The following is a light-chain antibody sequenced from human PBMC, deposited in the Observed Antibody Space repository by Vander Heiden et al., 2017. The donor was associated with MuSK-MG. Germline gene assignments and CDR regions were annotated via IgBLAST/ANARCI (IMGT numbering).Light chain of an antibody. V-gene: IGKV1-39*01. CDR3: QQSYTPPST. CDR2: AAS. CDR1: QSISNY. Sequence: DSRTTQSPSSLSASVGDTVTITCRASQSISNYLNWYQQKSEKAPTLLCYAASSLQSGVPSRFSGSGCGTDLTLTVSSLQPEDFATYYCQQSYTPPSTFGGGTKVEIK. J-gene: IGKJ4*02.